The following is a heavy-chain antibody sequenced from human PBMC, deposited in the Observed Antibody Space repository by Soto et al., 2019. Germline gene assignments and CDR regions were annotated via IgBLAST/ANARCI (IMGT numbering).Heavy chain of an antibody. CDR3: ERESRYCRGGSCYFLPGIDY. CDR2: IIPIFGTA. J-gene: IGHJ4*02. Sequence: QVQLVQSGAEVKKPGSSVKVSCKASGGTFSSYAISWVRQAPGQGLEWMGGIIPIFGTANYAQKFQGRVTITADESTSTASKELGSLGSEDTAVYYSERESRYCRGGSCYFLPGIDYWGQGTLVTVSS. V-gene: IGHV1-69*12. CDR1: GGTFSSYA. D-gene: IGHD2-15*01.